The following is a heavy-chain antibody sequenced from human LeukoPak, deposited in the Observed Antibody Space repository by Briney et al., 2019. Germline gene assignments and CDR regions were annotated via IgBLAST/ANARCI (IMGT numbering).Heavy chain of an antibody. V-gene: IGHV3-30*03. Sequence: GGSLRLSCAASGFTFSSYAMSWVRQAPGKGLEWVAVISYDGSNEYYADSVKGRFTISRDNSKNTLYLQMNSLRAEDTAVYYCARRGYYDNSGYDYWGQGTLVTVSS. D-gene: IGHD3-22*01. CDR2: ISYDGSNE. CDR1: GFTFSSYA. J-gene: IGHJ4*02. CDR3: ARRGYYDNSGYDY.